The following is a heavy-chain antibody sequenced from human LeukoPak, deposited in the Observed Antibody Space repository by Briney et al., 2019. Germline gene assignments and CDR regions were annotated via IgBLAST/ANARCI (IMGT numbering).Heavy chain of an antibody. D-gene: IGHD3-9*01. Sequence: GRSLRLSCAASGFPFSNYGMHWVRQAPGKGLEWVAVIWYDGSNKYYADSVKGRFTISRDNSKNTLYLQMNSLRAEDTAVYYWARAVLRYTPPALDAFDIWGQGTMVTVSS. V-gene: IGHV3-33*08. CDR3: ARAVLRYTPPALDAFDI. CDR1: GFPFSNYG. CDR2: IWYDGSNK. J-gene: IGHJ3*02.